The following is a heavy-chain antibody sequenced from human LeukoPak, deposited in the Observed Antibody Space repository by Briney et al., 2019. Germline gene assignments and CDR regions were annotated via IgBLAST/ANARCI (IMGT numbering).Heavy chain of an antibody. CDR1: GFTLNTYW. D-gene: IGHD6-19*01. CDR3: TREFSSGWYDC. J-gene: IGHJ4*02. Sequence: GGSLRLSCVAYGFTLNTYWMNWVRQAPGRGLEWVANMDQDGSTKQYVDSVKGRFTISRDNAKNSLHLQMNSLRAEDTAVYYCTREFSSGWYDCWGQGTLVTVSS. CDR2: MDQDGSTK. V-gene: IGHV3-7*03.